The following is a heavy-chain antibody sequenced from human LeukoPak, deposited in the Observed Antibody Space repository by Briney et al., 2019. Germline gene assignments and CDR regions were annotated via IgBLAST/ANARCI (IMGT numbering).Heavy chain of an antibody. D-gene: IGHD2-21*02. Sequence: GGSLRLSCAASGFTFSSYAMSWVRQAPGKGLEWVSYISSRGGTIYYADSVKGRFTISRDNAKNSLYLQVNSLRAEDTAVYYCARDKGDYSFDYWGQGTLVTVSS. CDR3: ARDKGDYSFDY. CDR1: GFTFSSYA. V-gene: IGHV3-48*03. CDR2: ISSRGGTI. J-gene: IGHJ4*02.